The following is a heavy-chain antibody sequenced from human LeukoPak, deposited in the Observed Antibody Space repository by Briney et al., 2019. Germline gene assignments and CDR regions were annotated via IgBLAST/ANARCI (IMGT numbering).Heavy chain of an antibody. CDR2: MNPNSGNT. Sequence: GASVKVSCKASGYTFTSYGINWVRQATGQGLEWMGWMNPNSGNTGYAQKFQGRVTMTRNTSISTAYMELSSLRSEDTAVYYCAVSSGWYGSLNYWGQGTLVTVSS. V-gene: IGHV1-8*02. J-gene: IGHJ4*02. CDR1: GYTFTSYG. D-gene: IGHD6-19*01. CDR3: AVSSGWYGSLNY.